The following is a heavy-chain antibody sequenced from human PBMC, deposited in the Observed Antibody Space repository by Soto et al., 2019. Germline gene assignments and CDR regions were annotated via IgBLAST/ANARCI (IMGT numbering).Heavy chain of an antibody. J-gene: IGHJ5*02. CDR1: GFTFSTFD. Sequence: GGSLRLSCSGSGFTFSTFDIHWVRQAPGKGLEWVSGIGTLSDTFYAASVQGRFTISRQNAKNSVYLQMNSLRAGDTAFYYCARGRSFSYDSTPPPMFDPWGQGTLVTVS. CDR3: ARGRSFSYDSTPPPMFDP. CDR2: IGTLSDT. V-gene: IGHV3-13*01. D-gene: IGHD3-10*01.